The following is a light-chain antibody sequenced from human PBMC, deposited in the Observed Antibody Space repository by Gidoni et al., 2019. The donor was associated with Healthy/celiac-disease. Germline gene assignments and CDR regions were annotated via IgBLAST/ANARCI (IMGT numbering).Light chain of an antibody. CDR3: QQYGRSLWT. CDR2: GAS. J-gene: IGKJ1*01. CDR1: QSVSRSY. V-gene: IGKV3-20*01. Sequence: IVLTQSPCTLSLSPGERATLSCRASQSVSRSYLAWYQQKPGQAPRLLIYGASSRATGIPDRFSGSGSGTDFNLTISRLEPEEIAVYYCQQYGRSLWTFGQGTKVEIK.